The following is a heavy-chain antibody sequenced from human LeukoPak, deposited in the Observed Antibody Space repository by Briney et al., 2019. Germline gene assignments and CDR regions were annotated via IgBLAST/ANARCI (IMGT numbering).Heavy chain of an antibody. V-gene: IGHV3-30*02. CDR3: ARCTPTVTVPGVNFGS. CDR1: GFTFSSYG. CDR2: IRYDGSNK. J-gene: IGHJ4*01. D-gene: IGHD4-17*01. Sequence: GGSLRLSCAASGFTFSSYGMHWVRQAPGKGLEWVAFIRYDGSNKYYADSVKGRFTISRDNSKNTLYLQMNSLRAEDTAVYYCARCTPTVTVPGVNFGSWGHGSLVTVSS.